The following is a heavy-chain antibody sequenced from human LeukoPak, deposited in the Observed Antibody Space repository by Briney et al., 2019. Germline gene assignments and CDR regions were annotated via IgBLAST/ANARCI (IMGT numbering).Heavy chain of an antibody. Sequence: SVKVSCKASGGTFSSYAISWVRQAPGQGLEWMGRIIPILGIANYAQKFQGRVTITADKSTSTAYMELSSLRSEDTAVYYCAKARSLTCGGDCYQIDYWGQGTLVIVSS. J-gene: IGHJ4*02. CDR1: GGTFSSYA. CDR2: IIPILGIA. CDR3: AKARSLTCGGDCYQIDY. V-gene: IGHV1-69*04. D-gene: IGHD2-21*02.